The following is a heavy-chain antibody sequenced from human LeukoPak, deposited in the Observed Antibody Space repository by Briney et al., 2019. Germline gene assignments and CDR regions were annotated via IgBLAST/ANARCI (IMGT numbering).Heavy chain of an antibody. D-gene: IGHD6-6*01. Sequence: SETLSLTCTVSGYSISSGYYWGWIRQPPGKGLEWIGSIYHSGSTYYNPSLKSRVTISVDTSKNQFSLKLSSVTAADTAVYYCARGARYSSSSYGYWRQGTLVTVSS. CDR3: ARGARYSSSSYGY. V-gene: IGHV4-38-2*02. CDR1: GYSISSGYY. J-gene: IGHJ4*02. CDR2: IYHSGST.